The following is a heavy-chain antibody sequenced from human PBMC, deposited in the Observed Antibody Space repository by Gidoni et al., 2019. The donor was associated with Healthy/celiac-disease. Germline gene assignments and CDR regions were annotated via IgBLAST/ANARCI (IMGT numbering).Heavy chain of an antibody. J-gene: IGHJ4*02. CDR2: ISSSSSYI. Sequence: EVQLVESGGGLVKPGGSLRLSCAASGFPFSSYSMNWVRQAPGKGLEWVSSISSSSSYIYYADSVKGRFTISRDNAKNSLYLQMNSLRAEDTAVYYCARTSSSWNYFDYWGQGTLVTVSS. V-gene: IGHV3-21*01. CDR3: ARTSSSWNYFDY. CDR1: GFPFSSYS. D-gene: IGHD6-13*01.